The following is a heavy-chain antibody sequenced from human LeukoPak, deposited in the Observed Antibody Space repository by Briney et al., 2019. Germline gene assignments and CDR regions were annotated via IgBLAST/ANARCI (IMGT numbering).Heavy chain of an antibody. V-gene: IGHV4-34*01. CDR1: DGSFSGYY. D-gene: IGHD3-22*01. J-gene: IGHJ4*02. CDR3: ARIPYYYDSSGLYYFDY. CDR2: INHSGST. Sequence: SETLSLTCAVYDGSFSGYYWSWIRQPPGKGLEWIGEINHSGSTNYNPSLKSRVTISVDTSKNQFSLKLSSVTAADTAVYYCARIPYYYDSSGLYYFDYWGQGTLVTVSS.